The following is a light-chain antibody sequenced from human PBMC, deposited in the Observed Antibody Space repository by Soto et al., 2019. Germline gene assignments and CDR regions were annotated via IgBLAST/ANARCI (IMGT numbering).Light chain of an antibody. CDR2: RNN. CDR1: XXNIGSNY. V-gene: IGLV1-47*01. Sequence: QSVLTQXXSXXXXPXXXVTXXXXXSXXNIGSNYVYWYQQLPGTAPKLLIYRNNQRPSGVPDRFSGSKSGTSASLAISGLRSEDEADYYCAAWDDSLSGPVFGGGTQLTVL. CDR3: AAWDDSLSGPV. J-gene: IGLJ7*01.